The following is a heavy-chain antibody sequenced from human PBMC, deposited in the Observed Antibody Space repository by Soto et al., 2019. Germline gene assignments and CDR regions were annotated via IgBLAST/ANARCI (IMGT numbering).Heavy chain of an antibody. Sequence: RVSCRVAEGKSVDIAVIRFRKAPGKGLEWVGHITSKRYGATPRYAAAVTGRFTISRDDFRSIAYLQMNSLRSEDTAVYYCSRLARATRPEEAFDVWGRGTMVTVSS. J-gene: IGHJ3*01. D-gene: IGHD5-12*01. CDR1: EGKSVDIA. CDR3: SRLARATRPEEAFDV. CDR2: ITSKRYGATP. V-gene: IGHV3-49*03.